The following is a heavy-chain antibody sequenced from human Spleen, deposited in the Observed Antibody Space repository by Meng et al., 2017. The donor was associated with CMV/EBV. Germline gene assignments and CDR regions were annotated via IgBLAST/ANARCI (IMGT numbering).Heavy chain of an antibody. J-gene: IGHJ4*02. V-gene: IGHV5-51*01. CDR2: IYPGDSDT. D-gene: IGHD3-10*01. Sequence: GSGSTFTTYWIGWVRQLPGKGLEWMGIIYPGDSDTRYSPSFEGQVTISADKSIRTAYLQWNSLKASDNGMYYCARGDGGSGSYVGYWGQGTLVTVSS. CDR1: GSTFTTYW. CDR3: ARGDGGSGSYVGY.